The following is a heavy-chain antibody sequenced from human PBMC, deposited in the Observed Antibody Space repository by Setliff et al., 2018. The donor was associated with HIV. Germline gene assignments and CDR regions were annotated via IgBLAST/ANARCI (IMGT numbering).Heavy chain of an antibody. Sequence: ASVKVSCKASSYTFTRYGISRVRQAPGQGLEWMGWISGYNGNTKYAQSFQGRVAMTTETSTSTAYMEMRSLRSDDTAVYYCARVPFRSAWFSGGHDAFDIWGQGTMVTVSS. CDR3: ARVPFRSAWFSGGHDAFDI. J-gene: IGHJ3*02. V-gene: IGHV1-18*01. CDR2: ISGYNGNT. CDR1: SYTFTRYG. D-gene: IGHD6-19*01.